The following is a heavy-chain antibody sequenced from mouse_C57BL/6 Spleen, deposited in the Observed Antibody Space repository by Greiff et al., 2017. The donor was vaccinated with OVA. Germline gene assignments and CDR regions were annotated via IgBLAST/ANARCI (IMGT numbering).Heavy chain of an antibody. D-gene: IGHD1-1*01. CDR2: ISSGSSTI. J-gene: IGHJ1*03. CDR3: ARPFYGRGGYFDV. Sequence: EVNVVESGGGLVKPGGSLKLSCAASGFTFSDYGMHWVRPAPEKGLEWVAYISSGSSTIYYADTVKGRFTISRDNAKNTLFLQMTSLRSEDTAMYYCARPFYGRGGYFDVWGTGTTVTVSS. V-gene: IGHV5-17*01. CDR1: GFTFSDYG.